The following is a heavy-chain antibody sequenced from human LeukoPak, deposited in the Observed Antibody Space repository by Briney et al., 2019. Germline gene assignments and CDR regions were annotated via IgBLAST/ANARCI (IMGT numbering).Heavy chain of an antibody. CDR1: GGSISSYY. Sequence: KPSETLSLTCTVSGGSISSYYWSWIRQPPGKVLEWIAYISDIGSINYNPSLKSRVTISLDTSKNQFSLKLSSVTAADTAVYYCAGHHPRNTVDFWGQGTLVTVSS. D-gene: IGHD2/OR15-2a*01. V-gene: IGHV4-59*08. CDR2: ISDIGSI. J-gene: IGHJ4*02. CDR3: AGHHPRNTVDF.